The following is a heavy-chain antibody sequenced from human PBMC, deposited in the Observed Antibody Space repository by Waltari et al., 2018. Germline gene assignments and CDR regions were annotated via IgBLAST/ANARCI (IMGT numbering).Heavy chain of an antibody. D-gene: IGHD3-16*01. V-gene: IGHV3-74*01. Sequence: EVQLVESGGGLVQPGGSLRLSCSASGFTFSSHWMPWVRQAPGKGLVWVARINSDGSTTNYADSVKGRFTISRDNAKNTRYLQMNSLRAEDTAVYYCASYVMIKEWGQGTLVTVSS. CDR2: INSDGSTT. J-gene: IGHJ4*02. CDR1: GFTFSSHW. CDR3: ASYVMIKE.